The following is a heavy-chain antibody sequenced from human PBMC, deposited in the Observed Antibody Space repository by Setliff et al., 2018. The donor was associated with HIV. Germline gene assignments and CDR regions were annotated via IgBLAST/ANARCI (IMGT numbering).Heavy chain of an antibody. D-gene: IGHD1-7*01. J-gene: IGHJ4*02. CDR2: IYTSGSA. CDR3: ASSNYRFVYFDY. V-gene: IGHV4-4*07. Sequence: SETLSLTCTVSGGSISSHYWSWIRQAAGKGLEWIGRIYTSGSANYNPSLKSRVTISVDTSKNQVALKLTSVTAADTAVYYCASSNYRFVYFDYWGQGTLVTVSS. CDR1: GGSISSHY.